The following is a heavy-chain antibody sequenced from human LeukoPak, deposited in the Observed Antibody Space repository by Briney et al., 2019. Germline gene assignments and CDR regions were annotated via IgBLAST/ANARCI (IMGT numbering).Heavy chain of an antibody. CDR3: ARTNSGSALPRFDY. CDR2: ISAYNGNT. J-gene: IGHJ4*02. V-gene: IGHV1-18*01. D-gene: IGHD1-26*01. CDR1: GYSFTSYG. Sequence: GESLKISCKGSGYSFTSYGISWVRQAPGQGLEWMGWISAYNGNTNYAQKLQGRVTMTTDTSTSTAYIELRSLRSDDTAVYYCARTNSGSALPRFDYWGQGTLVTVSS.